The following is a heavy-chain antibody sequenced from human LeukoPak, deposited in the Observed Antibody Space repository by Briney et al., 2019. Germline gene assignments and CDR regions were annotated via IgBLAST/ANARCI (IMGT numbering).Heavy chain of an antibody. J-gene: IGHJ4*02. D-gene: IGHD6-19*01. CDR1: GGTFSSYA. V-gene: IGHV1-69*05. CDR2: IIPIFGTA. Sequence: SVKVSCKASGGTFSSYAISWVRQAPGQGLEWMGRIIPIFGTANYEQKFQGRVTITTDGSTSTAYMELSSLRSEDTAVYYCARDMPLYGNPGIAVAGPYYFDYWGQGTLVTVSS. CDR3: ARDMPLYGNPGIAVAGPYYFDY.